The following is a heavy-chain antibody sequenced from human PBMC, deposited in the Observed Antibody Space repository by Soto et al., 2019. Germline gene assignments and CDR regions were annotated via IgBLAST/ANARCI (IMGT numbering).Heavy chain of an antibody. Sequence: ASVKVSCKASGYTFTSYGISWVRQAPGQGLEWMGWISAYNGNTNYAQKLQGRVTMTTDTSTSTAYMELGSLRSDDTAVYYCARGNYGDYDLDAFDIWGQGTMVTVSS. CDR2: ISAYNGNT. J-gene: IGHJ3*02. V-gene: IGHV1-18*01. CDR1: GYTFTSYG. D-gene: IGHD4-17*01. CDR3: ARGNYGDYDLDAFDI.